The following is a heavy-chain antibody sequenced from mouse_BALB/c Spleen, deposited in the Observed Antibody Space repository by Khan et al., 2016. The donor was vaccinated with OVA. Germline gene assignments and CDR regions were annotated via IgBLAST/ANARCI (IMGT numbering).Heavy chain of an antibody. J-gene: IGHJ3*01. V-gene: IGHV1-7*01. CDR3: TSHDSTYTWFGY. CDR2: IDPNSGNT. D-gene: IGHD1-1*01. Sequence: VQLQESGAELAKPGASVKMSCKASGYTFTNYWMHWVKQRPGQGLEWIGYIDPNSGNTEFNKKFKDMASLTAAKSANTAYRQRISLTSEDSAVYFCTSHDSTYTWFGYWGQGTLVTVSA. CDR1: GYTFTNYW.